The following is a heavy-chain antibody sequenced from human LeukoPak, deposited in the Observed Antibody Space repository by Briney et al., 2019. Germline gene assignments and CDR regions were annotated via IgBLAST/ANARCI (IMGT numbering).Heavy chain of an antibody. Sequence: GGSLRLSCAASGLTFSDHYMDWVRQAPGKGLEWVGRTRNKANSYTTEYAASVKGRFTISRDDSKNSLYLQMNSLKTEDTAVYYCARIYSSGWTRDYWGQGTLVTVSS. V-gene: IGHV3-72*01. CDR1: GLTFSDHY. CDR3: ARIYSSGWTRDY. D-gene: IGHD6-19*01. J-gene: IGHJ4*02. CDR2: TRNKANSYTT.